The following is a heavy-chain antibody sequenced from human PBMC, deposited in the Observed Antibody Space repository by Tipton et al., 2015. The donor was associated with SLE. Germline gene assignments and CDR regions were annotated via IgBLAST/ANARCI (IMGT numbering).Heavy chain of an antibody. V-gene: IGHV3-53*05. Sequence: SLRLSCAASGFTVSSNYMSWVRQAPGKGLEWVSVIYSGSSTYYADSVKGRFAISRDNSKNTLYLQMNSLRAEDTAVYYCAGDRGSGWFDFDYWGQGTLVTVSS. CDR1: GFTVSSNY. J-gene: IGHJ4*02. CDR3: AGDRGSGWFDFDY. CDR2: IYSGSST. D-gene: IGHD6-19*01.